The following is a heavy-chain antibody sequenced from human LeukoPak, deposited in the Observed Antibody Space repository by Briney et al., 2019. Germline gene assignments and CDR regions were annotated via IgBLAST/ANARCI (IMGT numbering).Heavy chain of an antibody. CDR2: INPNSGGT. D-gene: IGHD3-3*01. CDR1: GYAFTGYY. J-gene: IGHJ4*02. CDR3: ASNLNYDFWSGFL. Sequence: ASVKVSCKASGYAFTGYYMHWVRQAPGQGLEWMGWINPNSGGTNYAQKFQGRVTMTRDTSISTAYMELSRLRSDDTAVYYCASNLNYDFWSGFLWGQGTLVTVSS. V-gene: IGHV1-2*02.